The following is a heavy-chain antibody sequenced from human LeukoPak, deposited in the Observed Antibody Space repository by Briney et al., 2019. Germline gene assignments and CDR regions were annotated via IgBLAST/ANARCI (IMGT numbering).Heavy chain of an antibody. V-gene: IGHV3-7*01. Sequence: GGSLRLSCEASGFSFSRFWMTWVRQAPGKGLEWVANMNRDGYEKYYVDSVRGRFTISRDNGKNSLFLQMSSLRGEDTAVYFCARPRMHCSGGSCYYFDLWGQGTLVTVSS. CDR2: MNRDGYEK. CDR3: ARPRMHCSGGSCYYFDL. CDR1: GFSFSRFW. J-gene: IGHJ4*02. D-gene: IGHD2-15*01.